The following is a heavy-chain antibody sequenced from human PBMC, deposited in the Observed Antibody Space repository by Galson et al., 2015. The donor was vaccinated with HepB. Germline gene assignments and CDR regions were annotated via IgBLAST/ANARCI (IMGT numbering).Heavy chain of an antibody. CDR2: ISHDGSGE. CDR1: GFTFSNHA. D-gene: IGHD3-3*01. CDR3: ARQVRILEWLFLGYYMDV. V-gene: IGHV3-30*04. Sequence: SLRLSCAASGFTFSNHAMHWVRQAPGKGLEWVAVISHDGSGENYADSVKGRFTVSRDNSKNTFSLQMNALSAEDTALYYCARQVRILEWLFLGYYMDVWGKGTTVIVSS. J-gene: IGHJ6*03.